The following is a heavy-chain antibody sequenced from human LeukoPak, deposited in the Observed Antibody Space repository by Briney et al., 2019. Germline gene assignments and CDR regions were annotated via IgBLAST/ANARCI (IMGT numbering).Heavy chain of an antibody. CDR2: IYSGGST. D-gene: IGHD6-13*01. Sequence: GGSLRLSCAASGFTVSSNYMSWVRQAPGKGLEWVSVIYSGGSTYYADSVKGRFTISRDNSKNTLYLQMNSLGAEDTAVYYCATIGLYSSSRYFDYWGQGTLVTVSS. J-gene: IGHJ4*02. CDR1: GFTVSSNY. V-gene: IGHV3-53*01. CDR3: ATIGLYSSSRYFDY.